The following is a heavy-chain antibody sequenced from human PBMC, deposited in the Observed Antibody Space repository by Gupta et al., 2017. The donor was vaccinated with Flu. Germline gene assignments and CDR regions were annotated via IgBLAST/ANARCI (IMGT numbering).Heavy chain of an antibody. Sequence: EVQLLESGGDLVQPGGSLRLSCATSGFTFSSYAMTWVRQAPGKGLEWVSAISVGGSTTYYADSVKGRFTISRDNSKNTLYLQMNSLRAEDTALYYCATQTSITGTVDYWGQGTLVTVSS. D-gene: IGHD1-7*01. CDR2: ISVGGSTT. V-gene: IGHV3-23*01. CDR3: ATQTSITGTVDY. CDR1: GFTFSSYA. J-gene: IGHJ4*02.